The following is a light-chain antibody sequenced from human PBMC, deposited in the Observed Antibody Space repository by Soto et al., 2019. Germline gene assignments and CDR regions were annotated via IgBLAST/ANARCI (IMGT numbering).Light chain of an antibody. CDR3: QQYDNLPLT. CDR1: QDISNY. V-gene: IGKV1-33*01. CDR2: DAS. Sequence: IQMTQSPSSLSASVGDRATITCQARQDISNYLNWYQQKPGKAPKLLIYDASNLETGVPSRFSGSGSGTDFTFTISSLQPEDIATYYCQQYDNLPLTFGGGTKVDIK. J-gene: IGKJ4*01.